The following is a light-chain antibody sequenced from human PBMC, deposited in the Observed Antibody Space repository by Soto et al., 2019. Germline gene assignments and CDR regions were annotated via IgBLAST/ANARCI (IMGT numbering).Light chain of an antibody. J-gene: IGKJ1*01. CDR1: QSVSSNY. CDR3: QQYGGSPKT. Sequence: EIVLTQSPGTLSLSPGERATLSCRASQSVSSNYLAWYQQKPGQAPRLLIYGASSRATGIPDRFSGSGSGTDFTLTISILEPEDFAVYYCQQYGGSPKTFGQGTKVEI. CDR2: GAS. V-gene: IGKV3-20*01.